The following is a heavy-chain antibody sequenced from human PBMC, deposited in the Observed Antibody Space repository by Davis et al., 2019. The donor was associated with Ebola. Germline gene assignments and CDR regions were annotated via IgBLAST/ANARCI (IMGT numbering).Heavy chain of an antibody. CDR1: GASINSGFFS. V-gene: IGHV4-61*09. J-gene: IGHJ4*02. Sequence: SETLSLTCNVSGASINSGFFSWSRVRQPAGKGLEWIGHIYTNGITKYNPSLESRVTISLDPSQNQFSLRLKSVTAADTAMYFCARDRQDSRAYGFWGQGTLVTVSS. CDR2: IYTNGIT. D-gene: IGHD3-22*01. CDR3: ARDRQDSRAYGF.